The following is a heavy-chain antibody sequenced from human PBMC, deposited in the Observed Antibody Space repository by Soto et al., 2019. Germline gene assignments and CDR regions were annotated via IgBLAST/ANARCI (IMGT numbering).Heavy chain of an antibody. CDR1: NYSFSSFV. V-gene: IGHV1-18*01. J-gene: IGHJ4*02. CDR2: INPSNDNT. CDR3: ARDPFYSGSNLQVGYFDS. Sequence: ASVKVSCKASNYSFSSFVISWMRQPPGQGLEWMAWINPSNDNTNYAQSLQGRVTLTTDTSTSTAYMELRSLRSDDTAVYFCARDPFYSGSNLQVGYFDSWGQGTLVTVSS. D-gene: IGHD1-26*01.